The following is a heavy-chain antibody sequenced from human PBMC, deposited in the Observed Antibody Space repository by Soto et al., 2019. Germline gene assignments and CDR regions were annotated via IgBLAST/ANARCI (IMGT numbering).Heavy chain of an antibody. J-gene: IGHJ4*02. Sequence: SVKVSCKASGGTFSSYAISWVRQAPGQGLEWMGGIIPIFGTANYAQKFQGRVTITADESTSTAYMELSSLRSEDTAVYYCAREGTYYYDSSGYYMGFFDYWGQGTLVTVSS. CDR3: AREGTYYYDSSGYYMGFFDY. D-gene: IGHD3-22*01. CDR1: GGTFSSYA. V-gene: IGHV1-69*13. CDR2: IIPIFGTA.